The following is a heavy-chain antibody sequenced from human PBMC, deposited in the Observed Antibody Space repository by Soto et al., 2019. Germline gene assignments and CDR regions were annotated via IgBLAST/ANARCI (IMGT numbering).Heavy chain of an antibody. D-gene: IGHD1-7*01. CDR2: IYYSGST. Sequence: KSSETLSLTCTVSGGSISSYYWSWIRQPPGKGLEWIGYIYYSGSTNYNPSLKSRVTISVDTSNNQFSLKLSSVTAADTAVYYCARDNWNFFYYYGMDVWGQGTTVTVSS. V-gene: IGHV4-59*01. CDR3: ARDNWNFFYYYGMDV. CDR1: GGSISSYY. J-gene: IGHJ6*02.